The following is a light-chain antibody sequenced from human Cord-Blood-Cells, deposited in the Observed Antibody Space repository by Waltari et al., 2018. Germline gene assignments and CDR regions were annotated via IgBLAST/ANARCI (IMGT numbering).Light chain of an antibody. CDR1: SSDVGGYNY. J-gene: IGLJ2*01. V-gene: IGLV2-11*01. Sequence: QSALTQPRSVSGSPGQSVTISCTGTSSDVGGYNYVSWYQQHTGKAPKLMIYDVSKRPSGVPDRFSGSKSANTASLTISGLQAEDEADYYCGSYAGSYTLVFGGGTKLTVL. CDR2: DVS. CDR3: GSYAGSYTLV.